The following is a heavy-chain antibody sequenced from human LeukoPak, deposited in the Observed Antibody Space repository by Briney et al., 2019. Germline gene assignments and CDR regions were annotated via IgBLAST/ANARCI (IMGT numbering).Heavy chain of an antibody. Sequence: GGSLRLSCAASGFTISNYWMSWVRQAPGKGLEWVANIKQDGSEKYYVDSVKGRFTISRDNAKNSLYLQMNSLRAEDTAVYYCARDRSPLYSNYRGYYFGYWGQGTLVTVSS. J-gene: IGHJ4*02. D-gene: IGHD4-11*01. CDR1: GFTISNYW. CDR2: IKQDGSEK. V-gene: IGHV3-7*01. CDR3: ARDRSPLYSNYRGYYFGY.